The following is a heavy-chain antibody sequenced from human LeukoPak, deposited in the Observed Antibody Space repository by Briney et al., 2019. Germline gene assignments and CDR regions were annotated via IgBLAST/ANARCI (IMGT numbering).Heavy chain of an antibody. D-gene: IGHD5-18*01. CDR2: INHSGST. J-gene: IGHJ4*02. CDR1: GGSFSGYY. Sequence: SETLSLTCAVYGGSFSGYYWSWIRQPPGKGLEWIGEINHSGSTNYNPSLKSRVTISVDTSKNQFSLKLSSVTAADTAVYYCARANGYGLLDCWGQGTLVTVSS. CDR3: ARANGYGLLDC. V-gene: IGHV4-34*01.